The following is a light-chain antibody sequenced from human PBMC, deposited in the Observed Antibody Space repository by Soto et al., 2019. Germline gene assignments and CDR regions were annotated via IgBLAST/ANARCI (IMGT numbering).Light chain of an antibody. CDR1: SSDVGGYNY. J-gene: IGLJ1*01. V-gene: IGLV2-8*01. CDR2: EVN. Sequence: QSALTQPLSASGSPGQSVAISCTGTSSDVGGYNYVSWYQQHRGKAPKLMIYEVNKRPSGVPDRFSGSKSGNTASLTISGLQAEDEADYYCSSYTSSSTPYVFGTGTKVTVL. CDR3: SSYTSSSTPYV.